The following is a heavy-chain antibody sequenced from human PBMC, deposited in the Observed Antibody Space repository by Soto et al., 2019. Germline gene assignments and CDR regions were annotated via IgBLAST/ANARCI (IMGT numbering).Heavy chain of an antibody. J-gene: IGHJ4*02. CDR3: TKESSSGWSPVDS. CDR2: INPKSGGT. V-gene: IGHV1-2*02. D-gene: IGHD6-19*01. CDR1: GYSFSGYF. Sequence: ASVKVSCKASGYSFSGYFIHWVRQAPGQGLEWMGWINPKSGGTNYDKTFQGRVTLTRDTSITTAYMEVNGLRSDDTAIYYRTKESSSGWSPVDSWGQGALVTVSS.